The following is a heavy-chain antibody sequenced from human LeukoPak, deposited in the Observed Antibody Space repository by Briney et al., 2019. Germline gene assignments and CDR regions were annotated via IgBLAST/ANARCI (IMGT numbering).Heavy chain of an antibody. CDR3: ARGYSSSWGTYYYYMDV. CDR2: IYYSGST. Sequence: PSETPSLTCTVSGGSISSSSYYWGWIRQPPGKGLEWIGSIYYSGSTYYNPSLKSRVTISVDTSKNQFSLKLSSVTAADTAVYYCARGYSSSWGTYYYYMDVWGKGTTVTVSS. D-gene: IGHD6-13*01. J-gene: IGHJ6*03. CDR1: GGSISSSSYY. V-gene: IGHV4-39*07.